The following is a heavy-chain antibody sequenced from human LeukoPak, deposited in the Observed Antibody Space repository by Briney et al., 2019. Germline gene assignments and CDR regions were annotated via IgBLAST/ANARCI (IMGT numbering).Heavy chain of an antibody. Sequence: SVKVSCKASGGTFSSYAISWVRQAPGQGLEWMGRIIPILGIANYAQKFQGGVTITADKSTSTAYMELSSLRSEDTAVYYCAREGDYYDSSGYYDDYWGQGTLVTVSS. CDR2: IIPILGIA. CDR1: GGTFSSYA. CDR3: AREGDYYDSSGYYDDY. J-gene: IGHJ4*02. D-gene: IGHD3-22*01. V-gene: IGHV1-69*04.